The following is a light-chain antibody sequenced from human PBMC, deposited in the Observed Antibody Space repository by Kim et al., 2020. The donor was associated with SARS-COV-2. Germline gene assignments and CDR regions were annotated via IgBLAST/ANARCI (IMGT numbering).Light chain of an antibody. CDR3: NSRDTSHFLI. V-gene: IGLV3-19*01. CDR2: GKN. Sequence: SSELTQEPAVSVALGQTVRFTCQGDSLRNYYATWYQQKPGQAPVLLISGKNNRPSGIPDRFSGSSSGNTASLTIAGAQADAEADYYCNSRDTSHFLIFCGGTKLTVL. CDR1: SLRNYY. J-gene: IGLJ2*01.